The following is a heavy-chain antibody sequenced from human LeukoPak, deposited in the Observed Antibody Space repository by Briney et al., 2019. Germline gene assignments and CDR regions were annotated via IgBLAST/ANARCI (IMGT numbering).Heavy chain of an antibody. CDR1: GFTFSSYA. D-gene: IGHD3-3*01. Sequence: PGGSLRLSCAASGFTFSSYAMHWVRQAPGKGLEWVAVISYDGSNKYYADSVKGRFTISRDNSKNTLYLQMNGLRAEDTAVYYCARNYYDFWSGYREPFDYWGQGTLVTVSS. V-gene: IGHV3-30*01. J-gene: IGHJ4*02. CDR3: ARNYYDFWSGYREPFDY. CDR2: ISYDGSNK.